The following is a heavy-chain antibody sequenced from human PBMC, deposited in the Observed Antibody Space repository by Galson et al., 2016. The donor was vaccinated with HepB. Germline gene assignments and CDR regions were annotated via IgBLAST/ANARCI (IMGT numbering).Heavy chain of an antibody. D-gene: IGHD4-23*01. V-gene: IGHV3-74*01. CDR2: ITIDGSTT. Sequence: SLRLSCAASGSTFSNYWMHWVRQAPGNGLVWVSHITIDGSTTTYADSVKGRFTIARDNAKNTLYLQMNSLRAEDTAVYYSAGVPSGKRLDYWGQGTLVTVSS. J-gene: IGHJ4*02. CDR3: AGVPSGKRLDY. CDR1: GSTFSNYW.